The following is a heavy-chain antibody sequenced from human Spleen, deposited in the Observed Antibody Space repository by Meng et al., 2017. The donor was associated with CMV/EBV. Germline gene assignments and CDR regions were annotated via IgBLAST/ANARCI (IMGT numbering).Heavy chain of an antibody. V-gene: IGHV3-48*03. CDR3: ARDETSSGLDY. CDR1: GFTVSRNY. D-gene: IGHD3-22*01. J-gene: IGHJ4*02. Sequence: GESLKISWTASGFTVSRNYINWVRQAPGKGLEWVSYISSSGSTIYYADSVKGRFTISRDTAKNSLYLQMSSLRAEDTAVYYCARDETSSGLDYWGQGTLVTVSS. CDR2: ISSSGSTI.